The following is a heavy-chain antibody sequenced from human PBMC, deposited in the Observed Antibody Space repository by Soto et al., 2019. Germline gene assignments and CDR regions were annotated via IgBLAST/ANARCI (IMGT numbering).Heavy chain of an antibody. CDR1: GFTFSSYG. V-gene: IGHV3-30*18. CDR3: AKRRNVLRFLEWSSGMEV. Sequence: LRLSCAASGFTFSSYGIHWVRQAPGKGLEWVAFISDDGNNKYYTDSVKGRFTISRDNFRNTLYLQMNSLRGEDTAVYYCAKRRNVLRFLEWSSGMEVWGQGTTVTVSS. CDR2: ISDDGNNK. J-gene: IGHJ6*02. D-gene: IGHD3-3*01.